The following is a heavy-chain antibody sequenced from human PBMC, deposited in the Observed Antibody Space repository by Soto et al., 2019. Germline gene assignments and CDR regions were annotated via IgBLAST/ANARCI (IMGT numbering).Heavy chain of an antibody. J-gene: IGHJ6*02. CDR2: LHHDGTT. Sequence: QVQLQESGPGLVKPSETLSLTCTVSGGPITTTIWWAWVRLPPGKGLEWIGELHHDGTTNYNPSLESRMTMSLDKSNNHFSLKLTSVTAADTAIYYCATQTISYTWGVWGRGTTVTVSS. CDR1: GGPITTTIW. V-gene: IGHV4-4*02. D-gene: IGHD3-16*01. CDR3: ATQTISYTWGV.